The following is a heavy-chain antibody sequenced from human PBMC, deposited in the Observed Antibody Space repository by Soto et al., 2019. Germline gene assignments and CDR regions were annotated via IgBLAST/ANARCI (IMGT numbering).Heavy chain of an antibody. Sequence: QVQLQQWGAGLLKPSETLSLTCAVYGGSFSGYYWSWIRQPPGKGLEWIGEINHSGSTNYNPSLKSRVTISVDTSKNQFSLKLSSVTAADTAVYYCARQTSYYGMDVWGQGTTVTVSS. CDR3: ARQTSYYGMDV. V-gene: IGHV4-34*01. J-gene: IGHJ6*02. CDR2: INHSGST. CDR1: GGSFSGYY.